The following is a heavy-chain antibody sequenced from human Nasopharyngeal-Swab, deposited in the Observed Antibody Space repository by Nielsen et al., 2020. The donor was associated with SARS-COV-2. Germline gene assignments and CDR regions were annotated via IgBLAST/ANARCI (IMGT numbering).Heavy chain of an antibody. J-gene: IGHJ3*02. CDR3: ARSLILQRDAFDI. D-gene: IGHD1-1*01. Sequence: GESLKISCAASGFTFSSYWMHWVRQAQGKGLVWVSRINSDGSSTSYADSVKGRFTISRDNAKNTLYLQMNSLRAEDTAVYYCARSLILQRDAFDIWGQGTMVTVSS. CDR2: INSDGSST. CDR1: GFTFSSYW. V-gene: IGHV3-74*01.